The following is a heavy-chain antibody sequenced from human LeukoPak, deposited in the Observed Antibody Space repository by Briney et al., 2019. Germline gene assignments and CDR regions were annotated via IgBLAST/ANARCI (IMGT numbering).Heavy chain of an antibody. D-gene: IGHD3-9*01. CDR1: GFTFSSYW. CDR2: IKQDGSEK. J-gene: IGHJ4*02. Sequence: PGGSLRLSCAASGFTFSSYWMSWVRQAPGKGLEWVANIKQDGSEKYYVDSVKGRFTISRDNAKNSLYLQMNSLRAEDTAVYYCARDFTPGRVLRYFDWLNRSRPRWGQGTLVTVSS. V-gene: IGHV3-7*01. CDR3: ARDFTPGRVLRYFDWLNRSRPR.